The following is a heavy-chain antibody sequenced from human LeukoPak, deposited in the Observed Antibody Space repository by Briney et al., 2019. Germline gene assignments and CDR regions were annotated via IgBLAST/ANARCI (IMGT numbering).Heavy chain of an antibody. CDR2: IRSDGSNK. D-gene: IGHD3-10*01. J-gene: IGHJ4*02. Sequence: PGGSLRLSCAASGFSFSSYGMHWVRQAPGKGLEWVAFIRSDGSNKYSADSVKGRFTISRDNSKNTLYLQMNSLRSEDTAVYYCANFYYGSGTDPSSVTYWGQGTLVTVSS. V-gene: IGHV3-30*02. CDR1: GFSFSSYG. CDR3: ANFYYGSGTDPSSVTY.